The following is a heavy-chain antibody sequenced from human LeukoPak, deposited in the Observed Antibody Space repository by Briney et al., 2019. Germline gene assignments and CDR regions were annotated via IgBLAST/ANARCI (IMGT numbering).Heavy chain of an antibody. V-gene: IGHV3-7*01. J-gene: IGHJ6*03. CDR3: ARIRAPTTVTYLYYYYYYMDV. CDR2: IKQDGSEK. D-gene: IGHD4-17*01. CDR1: GFTFSSYW. Sequence: SGGSLRLSCAASGFTFSSYWMSWVRQAPGKGLEWVANIKQDGSEKYYVDSVKGRSTISRDNAKNLLYLQMNSLRAEDTAVYYCARIRAPTTVTYLYYYYYYMDVWGKGTTVTVSS.